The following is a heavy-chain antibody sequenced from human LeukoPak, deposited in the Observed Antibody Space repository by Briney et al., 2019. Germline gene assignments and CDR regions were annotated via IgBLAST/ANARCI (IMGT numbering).Heavy chain of an antibody. CDR2: INHSGSS. D-gene: IGHD2-15*01. V-gene: IGHV4-34*01. CDR1: GGSLSGYY. CDR3: ARGKYSPHAFDI. J-gene: IGHJ3*02. Sequence: SETLSLTCAVYGGSLSGYYWSWIRQPPRKGLEWIGKINHSGSSNYNPSLKSRVTTSADTSKNQFSLKLSSVTAADTAVYYCARGKYSPHAFDIWGQGTMVTVSS.